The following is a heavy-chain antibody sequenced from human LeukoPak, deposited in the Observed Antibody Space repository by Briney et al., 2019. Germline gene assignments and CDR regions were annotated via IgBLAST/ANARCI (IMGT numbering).Heavy chain of an antibody. D-gene: IGHD3-22*01. J-gene: IGHJ4*02. V-gene: IGHV1-2*02. Sequence: ASVKVSCKTSGYTXTGYYLHWVRQAPGQGLEWMGWTNPNSGDTNYAQKFQGRVTMTRDTSISTGYLGLSRLRSDDTAVFYCARGDSSPYYYFDYWGQGTLVTVSS. CDR1: GYTXTGYY. CDR3: ARGDSSPYYYFDY. CDR2: TNPNSGDT.